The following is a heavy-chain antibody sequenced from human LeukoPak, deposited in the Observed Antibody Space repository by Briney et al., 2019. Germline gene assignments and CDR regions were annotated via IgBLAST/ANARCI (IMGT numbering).Heavy chain of an antibody. CDR1: GFTFSTYG. J-gene: IGHJ4*02. Sequence: PGGSLRLSCAASGFTFSTYGMHWVRQAPGKGLEWVAVILNDGSKKYYADSVKGRFTISRDNSKNTLYLQMNSLRAEDTAVYYCAKDEIVGTTGGPDYWGQGTLVIVSS. V-gene: IGHV3-30*18. CDR2: ILNDGSKK. D-gene: IGHD1-26*01. CDR3: AKDEIVGTTGGPDY.